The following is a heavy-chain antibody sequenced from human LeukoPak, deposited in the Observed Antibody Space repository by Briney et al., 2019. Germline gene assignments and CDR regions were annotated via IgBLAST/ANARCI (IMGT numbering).Heavy chain of an antibody. D-gene: IGHD3-10*01. J-gene: IGHJ4*02. CDR3: ARGMAGSDPPFEF. CDR1: GYTFINYV. Sequence: VASVKVSCKATGYTFINYVMHWVRQAPGQRLEWMGWINAGKGKTRISQKFQGRVNITADTSANKVYMELTSLKFEDTALYYCARGMAGSDPPFEFWGQGTLVTISS. V-gene: IGHV1-3*01. CDR2: INAGKGKT.